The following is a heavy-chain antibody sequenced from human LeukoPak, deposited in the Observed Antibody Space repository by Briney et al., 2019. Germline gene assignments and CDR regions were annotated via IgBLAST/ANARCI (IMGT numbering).Heavy chain of an antibody. J-gene: IGHJ4*02. Sequence: GGSLRLSCAASGFTFSSYAMSWFRQAPGKGVEWVSAISGSGGSTYYADSVKGRFTISRDNPKNTLYLQMNSLRDEDTAVYYCAKALTRSNWGEGTLVTVSS. V-gene: IGHV3-23*01. D-gene: IGHD3-3*01. CDR1: GFTFSSYA. CDR3: AKALTRSN. CDR2: ISGSGGST.